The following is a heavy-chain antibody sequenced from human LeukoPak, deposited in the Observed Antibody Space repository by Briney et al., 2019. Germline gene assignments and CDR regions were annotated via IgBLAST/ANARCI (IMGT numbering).Heavy chain of an antibody. Sequence: ASVKVSCKASGHTFTTSYVHWVRQAPGQGLEWMGVINTSGAVTGYAQKFQGGVTMTSDTSTSSVYMELSSLKSEDTAIYYCARDKFGWGSTDPWGQGTLVTVSS. J-gene: IGHJ5*02. D-gene: IGHD3-16*01. V-gene: IGHV1-46*01. CDR1: GHTFTTSY. CDR2: INTSGAVT. CDR3: ARDKFGWGSTDP.